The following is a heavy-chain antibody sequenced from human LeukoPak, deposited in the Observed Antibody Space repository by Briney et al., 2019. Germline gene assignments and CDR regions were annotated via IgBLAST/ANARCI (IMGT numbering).Heavy chain of an antibody. CDR2: IKSKTDGGTT. CDR3: TTQRRYDILTGYYNKDY. Sequence: GGSLRLSCAASGLTFSNAWMSWVRQAPGKGLEWVGRIKSKTDGGTTDYAAPVKGRFTILRDDSKNTLYLQMNSLKTEDTAVYYCTTQRRYDILTGYYNKDYWGQGTLVTVSS. V-gene: IGHV3-15*01. J-gene: IGHJ4*02. CDR1: GLTFSNAW. D-gene: IGHD3-9*01.